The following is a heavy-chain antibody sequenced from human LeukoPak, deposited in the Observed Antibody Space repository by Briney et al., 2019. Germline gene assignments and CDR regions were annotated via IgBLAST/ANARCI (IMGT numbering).Heavy chain of an antibody. CDR2: ISPYNGNT. J-gene: IGHJ4*02. CDR1: GYIFSNFA. CDR3: ARRKGSEVPGNDY. D-gene: IGHD1-1*01. Sequence: GASVKVSCKASGYIFSNFAITWVRPAPGQGLEWVGWISPYNGNTNYSPKLQGRVTLTTDTSTSTAYMELRSLRSDDTAVYYCARRKGSEVPGNDYWGQGTLVTVSS. V-gene: IGHV1-18*01.